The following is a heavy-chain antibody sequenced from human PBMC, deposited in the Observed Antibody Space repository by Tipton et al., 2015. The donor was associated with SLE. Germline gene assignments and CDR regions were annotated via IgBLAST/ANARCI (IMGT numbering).Heavy chain of an antibody. V-gene: IGHV3-11*05. J-gene: IGHJ2*01. CDR2: ISSSSSYI. D-gene: IGHD3-10*01. CDR1: GFTFSDYY. Sequence: SLRLSCAASGFTFSDYYVSWVRQAPGKGLEWVSSISSSSSYIYYADSVKGRFTISRDNAKNSLYLQMNSLRAEDTALYYCARDRRNYGSSRYFDLWGRGTLVTVSS. CDR3: ARDRRNYGSSRYFDL.